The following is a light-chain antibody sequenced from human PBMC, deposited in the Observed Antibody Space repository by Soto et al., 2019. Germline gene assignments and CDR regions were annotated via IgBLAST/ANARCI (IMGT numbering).Light chain of an antibody. CDR1: ISDVGGYDL. CDR2: EGS. CDR3: CSYAGSSTSWV. J-gene: IGLJ3*02. Sequence: QSVLTQPASVSGSPGQSITISCTGTISDVGGYDLVSWYQQHPGKAPKLMIYEGSKRPSGVSSRFSGSKSGNTASLTISGLQAEDEADYYCCSYAGSSTSWVFGGGTQLTVL. V-gene: IGLV2-23*01.